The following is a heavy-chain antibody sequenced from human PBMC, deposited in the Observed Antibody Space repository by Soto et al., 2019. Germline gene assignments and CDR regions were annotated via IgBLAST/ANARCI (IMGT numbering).Heavy chain of an antibody. V-gene: IGHV3-21*01. Sequence: PGVSLRLSCAASGFTFSSYSMNWVRQAPGKGLEWVSSISSSSSYIYYADSVKGRFTISRDNAKNSLYLQMNSLRAEDTAVYYCARATRIVATRPIQDYWGQGTLVTVSS. CDR2: ISSSSSYI. J-gene: IGHJ4*02. D-gene: IGHD5-12*01. CDR3: ARATRIVATRPIQDY. CDR1: GFTFSSYS.